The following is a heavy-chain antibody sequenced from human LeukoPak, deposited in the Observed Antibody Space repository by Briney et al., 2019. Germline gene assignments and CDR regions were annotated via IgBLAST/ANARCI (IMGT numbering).Heavy chain of an antibody. CDR1: GGTFISYA. D-gene: IGHD3-22*01. CDR2: ISAYNGNT. Sequence: ASVKVSCKASGGTFISYAISWVRQAPGQGLEWMGWISAYNGNTNYAQKLQGRVTMTTDTSTSTAYMELRSLRSDDTAVYYCATGPSSGYYTDYWGQGTLVTVSS. J-gene: IGHJ4*02. CDR3: ATGPSSGYYTDY. V-gene: IGHV1-18*01.